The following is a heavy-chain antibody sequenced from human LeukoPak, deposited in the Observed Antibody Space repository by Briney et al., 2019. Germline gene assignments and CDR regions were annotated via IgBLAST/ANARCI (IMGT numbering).Heavy chain of an antibody. CDR2: IYYSGRP. CDR3: ARWETYYYGSGSYYNDY. D-gene: IGHD3-10*01. CDR1: GGSISSSSYY. V-gene: IGHV4-39*01. J-gene: IGHJ4*02. Sequence: PSETLSLTCTVSGGSISSSSYYWGWIRQPPGTGLEWIGCIYYSGRPYYNPPLKRRVTISVDTSKKQFSLKLSSVTAADTAVYYCARWETYYYGSGSYYNDYWGQGTLVTVSS.